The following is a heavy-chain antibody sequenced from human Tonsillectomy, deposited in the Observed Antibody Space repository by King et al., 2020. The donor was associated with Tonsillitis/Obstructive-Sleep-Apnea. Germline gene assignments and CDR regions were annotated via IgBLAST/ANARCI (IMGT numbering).Heavy chain of an antibody. V-gene: IGHV3-53*01. CDR1: GFTDSSNY. D-gene: IGHD3-22*01. CDR3: AIDYYDSSGYYSPPFQH. CDR2: IYSGGIT. J-gene: IGHJ1*01. Sequence: VQLVESGGGLIQPGGSLRLSCAASGFTDSSNYMSWVRQAPGKGLEWVSVIYSGGITYYADSVKGRFTNSRDNSKNTLYLQMNSLRAEDTAVDYCAIDYYDSSGYYSPPFQHWGQGTLVTVSS.